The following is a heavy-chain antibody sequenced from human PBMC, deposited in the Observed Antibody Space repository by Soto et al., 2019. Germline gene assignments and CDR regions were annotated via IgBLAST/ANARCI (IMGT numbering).Heavy chain of an antibody. CDR2: IWYDGSNK. CDR1: GFTFSSYG. V-gene: IGHV3-33*01. D-gene: IGHD3-10*01. Sequence: GGSLRLSCAASGFTFSSYGMHWVRQAPGKGLEWVAVIWYDGSNKYYADSVKGRFTISRDNSKNTLYLQMNSLRAEDTAVYYCARDIGSGPFDYWGQGTLVTVSS. J-gene: IGHJ4*02. CDR3: ARDIGSGPFDY.